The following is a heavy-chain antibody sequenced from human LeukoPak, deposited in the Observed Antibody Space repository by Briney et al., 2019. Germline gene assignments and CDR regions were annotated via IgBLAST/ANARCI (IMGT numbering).Heavy chain of an antibody. CDR3: ARGMRDAFDI. Sequence: ASVKVSCKASGYTFTFYDIHWVRQAPGQGLEWMGWMNPNSGNTGYAQKFQGRVTSTRNTSTGTAYMELSSLRSDDTAVYYCARGMRDAFDIWGHGAMVTVSS. CDR2: MNPNSGNT. V-gene: IGHV1-8*03. J-gene: IGHJ3*02. CDR1: GYTFTFYD.